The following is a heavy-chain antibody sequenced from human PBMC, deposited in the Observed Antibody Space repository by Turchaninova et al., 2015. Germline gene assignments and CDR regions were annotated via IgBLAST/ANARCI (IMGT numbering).Heavy chain of an antibody. CDR1: GFSFRRHW. D-gene: IGHD4-17*01. J-gene: IGHJ4*02. CDR3: VRGSSPVTSSPPYDY. CDR2: INGDVSST. Sequence: EVQLMESGGGLVQRGGSLNLPCAASGFSFRRHWMTWVRQAPGKGLVWVSRINGDVSSTNFADSVKGRFTISRDNAKNTLYLQMSSLRAEDTAVYYCVRGSSPVTSSPPYDYWGQGTLVTVSS. V-gene: IGHV3-74*01.